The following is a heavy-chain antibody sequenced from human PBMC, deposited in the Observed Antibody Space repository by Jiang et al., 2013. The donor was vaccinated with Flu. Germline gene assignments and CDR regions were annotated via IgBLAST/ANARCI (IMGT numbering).Heavy chain of an antibody. CDR1: GGSISSGYYY. Sequence: PGLVKPSQTLSLACTVSGGSISSGYYYWSWVRQHPGEGLQWIGYVYSSGSTHYNPSLRSRVTISLDTSQNQFSLRLTSVTAADTAVYYCAGDRIVSGSIDSWGQGTLVTVSS. CDR3: AGDRIVSGSIDS. D-gene: IGHD5-12*01. V-gene: IGHV4-31*03. CDR2: VYSSGST. J-gene: IGHJ5*01.